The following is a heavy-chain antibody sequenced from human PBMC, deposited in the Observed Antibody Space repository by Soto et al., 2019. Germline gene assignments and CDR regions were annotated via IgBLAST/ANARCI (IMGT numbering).Heavy chain of an antibody. J-gene: IGHJ6*03. CDR2: IYYSGST. CDR1: GGSSSSYY. CDR3: ARIEGDDILTGLDYPPYYYYYMDV. Sequence: PSETLSLTCTVSGGSSSSYYWSWIRQPPGKGLEWIGYIYYSGSTNYNPSLKSRVTISVDTSKNQFSLKLSSVTAADTAVYYCARIEGDDILTGLDYPPYYYYYMDVWGKGTTVTVSS. V-gene: IGHV4-59*01. D-gene: IGHD3-9*01.